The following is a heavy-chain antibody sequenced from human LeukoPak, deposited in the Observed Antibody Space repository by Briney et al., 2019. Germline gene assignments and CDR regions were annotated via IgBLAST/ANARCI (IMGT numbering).Heavy chain of an antibody. CDR1: GFTFSSYA. CDR3: AKDGSYYYSYFMDV. CDR2: ISGSGGNK. V-gene: IGHV3-23*01. J-gene: IGHJ6*03. Sequence: PGGSLRLSCAASGFTFSSYAMSWVRQAPGKGLEWVSFISGSGGNKYYADSVKGRFTISRDNSKNTFSLQMNSLRAEDTAVYYCAKDGSYYYSYFMDVWGKGATVTVSS.